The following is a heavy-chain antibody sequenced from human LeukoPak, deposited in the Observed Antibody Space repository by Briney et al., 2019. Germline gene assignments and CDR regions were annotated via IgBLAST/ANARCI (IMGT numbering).Heavy chain of an antibody. CDR2: IYYSGST. V-gene: IGHV4-39*01. Sequence: SETLSLTCTVSGGSLSSSSYYWGWIRQPPGKGLERIGSIYYSGSTYYNPSLKSRVTISVDTSKNQFSLKLSSVTAADTAVYYCAGKTVTPDYWGQGTLVTVSS. CDR3: AGKTVTPDY. J-gene: IGHJ4*02. D-gene: IGHD4-17*01. CDR1: GGSLSSSSYY.